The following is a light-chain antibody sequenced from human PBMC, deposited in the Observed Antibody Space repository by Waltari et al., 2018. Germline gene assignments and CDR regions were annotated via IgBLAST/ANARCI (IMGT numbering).Light chain of an antibody. V-gene: IGKV3-20*01. Sequence: EIVLTQSPGTLSLSPGERAAPSCTTRQSVGSSYLGWYQHKPSQAPRLLIYGTSTRATGIPDRFSGSGSGTDFTLTISRLEPEDFAVYYCQQYDISPWTFGQGTKVEIK. CDR2: GTS. CDR3: QQYDISPWT. J-gene: IGKJ1*01. CDR1: QSVGSSY.